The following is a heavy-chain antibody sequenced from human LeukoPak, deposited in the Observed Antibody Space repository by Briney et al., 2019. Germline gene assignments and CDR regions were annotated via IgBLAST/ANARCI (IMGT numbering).Heavy chain of an antibody. CDR1: GGSFSGYY. CDR3: ARARYGYGYVFDY. D-gene: IGHD5-18*01. CDR2: INHSGST. V-gene: IGHV4-34*01. J-gene: IGHJ4*02. Sequence: SETLSLTCAVYGGSFSGYYWSWIRQPPGKRLEWIGEINHSGSTNYNPSLRSRVTISVDTSKNQFSLKLSSVTAADTAVYYCARARYGYGYVFDYWGQGTLVTVSS.